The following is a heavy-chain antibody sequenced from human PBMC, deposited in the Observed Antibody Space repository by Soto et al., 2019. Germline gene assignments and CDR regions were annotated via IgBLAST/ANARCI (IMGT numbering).Heavy chain of an antibody. D-gene: IGHD3-9*01. V-gene: IGHV3-33*01. CDR3: ARVCILTGEGGYYFDY. CDR1: GFTFSSYG. Sequence: QVQLVESGGGVVQPGRSLRLSCAASGFTFSSYGMHWVRQAPGKGLEWVAVIWYDGSNKYYADSVKGRFTISRDNSKNTLYLQMNSLRAEDTAVYYCARVCILTGEGGYYFDYWGQGTLVTVSS. J-gene: IGHJ4*02. CDR2: IWYDGSNK.